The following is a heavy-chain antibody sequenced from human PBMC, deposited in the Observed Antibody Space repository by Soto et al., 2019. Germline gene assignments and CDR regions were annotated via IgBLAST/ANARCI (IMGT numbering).Heavy chain of an antibody. CDR2: ISDNGGTR. Sequence: GGSLRLSCAASGFTFGAFAMAWVRQAPGKGLEWVSVISDNGGTRAYEDSVKGRFTFTRDNYKNKIYPQLHSLRADDEAVYFWANFEYSISSQSGLVGDWGQGTLVTVSS. CDR3: ANFEYSISSQSGLVGD. J-gene: IGHJ4*02. CDR1: GFTFGAFA. D-gene: IGHD6-6*01. V-gene: IGHV3-23*01.